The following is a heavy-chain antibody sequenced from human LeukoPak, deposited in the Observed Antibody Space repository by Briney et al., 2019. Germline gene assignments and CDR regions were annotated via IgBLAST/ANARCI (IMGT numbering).Heavy chain of an antibody. J-gene: IGHJ4*02. CDR1: GGTFSSYA. CDR2: IIPILGIA. D-gene: IGHD3-10*01. CDR3: ASSGSYYNHPGY. Sequence: SVKVSCKASGGTFSSYAISWVRQAPGQGLEWMGRIIPILGIANYAQKFQGRVTITADKSTSTAYMELSSLRSEDTAVYYGASSGSYYNHPGYWGQGTLVTVSS. V-gene: IGHV1-69*04.